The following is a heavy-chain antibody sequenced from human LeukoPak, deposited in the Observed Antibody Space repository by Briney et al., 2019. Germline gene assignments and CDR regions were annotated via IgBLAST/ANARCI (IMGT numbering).Heavy chain of an antibody. CDR2: IIPIFGTA. CDR1: GGTFSSYA. CDR3: ARGGSYYYNAFDI. D-gene: IGHD1-26*01. V-gene: IGHV1-69*05. J-gene: IGHJ3*02. Sequence: SVKVSCKASGGTFSSYAISWVRQAPGQGLEWMGRIIPIFGTANYAQKLQGRVTMTTDTSTSTAYMELRSLRSDDTAVYYCARGGSYYYNAFDIWGQGTMVTVSS.